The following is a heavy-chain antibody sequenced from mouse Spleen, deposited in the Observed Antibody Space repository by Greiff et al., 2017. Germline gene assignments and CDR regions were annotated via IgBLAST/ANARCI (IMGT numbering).Heavy chain of an antibody. CDR2: INPSSGYT. CDR3: ARSREVRLDY. Sequence: QVQLQQSGAELARPGASVKMSCKASGYTFTSYTMHWVKQRPGQGLEWIGYINPSSGYTKYNQKFKDKATLTADKSSSTAYMQLSSLTSEDSAVYYCARSREVRLDYWGQGTTLTVSS. D-gene: IGHD2-14*01. J-gene: IGHJ2*01. V-gene: IGHV1-4*01. CDR1: GYTFTSYT.